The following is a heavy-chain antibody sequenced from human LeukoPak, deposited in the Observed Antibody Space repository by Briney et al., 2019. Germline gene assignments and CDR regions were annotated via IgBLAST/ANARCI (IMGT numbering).Heavy chain of an antibody. CDR3: ARGSDTAAGLY. D-gene: IGHD6-13*01. Sequence: SETLSLTCTVSGGSISSYHWSWIRQPPGKGLEWIGEINHSGSTNYNPSLKSRVSISVDSSKNQFSLKVSSVTAADTAVYYCARGSDTAAGLYWGQGTLVTVSS. CDR2: INHSGST. J-gene: IGHJ4*02. CDR1: GGSISSYH. V-gene: IGHV4-34*01.